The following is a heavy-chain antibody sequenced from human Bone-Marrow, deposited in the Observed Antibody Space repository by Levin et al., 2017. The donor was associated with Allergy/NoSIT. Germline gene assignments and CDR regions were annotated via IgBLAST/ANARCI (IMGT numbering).Heavy chain of an antibody. CDR1: GFTLSSYG. CDR3: AKLTPVAGTPFDY. Sequence: LSLTCAASGFTLSSYGMYWVPPAPGKGLEWVAVLSYDGSNKYYADSVRGRFTISRDNSKNTLYLQMNSLRAEDTAVYYCAKLTPVAGTPFDYRGQGTLVTVSS. CDR2: LSYDGSNK. J-gene: IGHJ4*02. D-gene: IGHD6-19*01. V-gene: IGHV3-30*18.